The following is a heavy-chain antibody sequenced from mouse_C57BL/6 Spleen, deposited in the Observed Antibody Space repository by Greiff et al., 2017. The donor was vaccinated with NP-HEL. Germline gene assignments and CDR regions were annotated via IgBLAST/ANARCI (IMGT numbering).Heavy chain of an antibody. CDR2: ISYDGSN. V-gene: IGHV3-6*01. CDR3: ASNPALYYDYDEGFDY. Sequence: EVKVEESGPGLVKPSQSLSLTCSVTGYSITSGYYWNWIRQFPGNKLEWMGYISYDGSNNYNPSLKNRISITRDTSKNQLCLKLNSVTTEDTATYYCASNPALYYDYDEGFDYWGQGTTLTVSS. J-gene: IGHJ2*01. D-gene: IGHD2-4*01. CDR1: GYSITSGYY.